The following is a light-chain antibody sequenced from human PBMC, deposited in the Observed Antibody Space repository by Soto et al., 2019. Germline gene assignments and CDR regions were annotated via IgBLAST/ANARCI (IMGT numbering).Light chain of an antibody. Sequence: DIPMTQSPSTLFASVGDRVTITCRASQSISSWLAWYQQKPGKAPKLLIYKASSLESGVPSRFSGSGSGTEFTLTISSLQPDDFATYYCQQYNSPWTFGQGTKVEIK. J-gene: IGKJ1*01. CDR3: QQYNSPWT. CDR1: QSISSW. CDR2: KAS. V-gene: IGKV1-5*03.